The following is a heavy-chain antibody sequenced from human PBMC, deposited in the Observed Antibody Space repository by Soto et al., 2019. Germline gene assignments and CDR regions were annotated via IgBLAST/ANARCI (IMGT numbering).Heavy chain of an antibody. CDR2: ISAYNGNT. D-gene: IGHD3-22*01. Sequence: ASVNVSCRASGYTFTSYGISWVRQAPGQGLEWMGWISAYNGNTNYAQKLQGRVTMTTDTSTSTAYMELRSLRSDDTAVYYCAREGYYYDSSGYQGAFDIWGQGTMVTVSS. CDR1: GYTFTSYG. CDR3: AREGYYYDSSGYQGAFDI. V-gene: IGHV1-18*04. J-gene: IGHJ3*02.